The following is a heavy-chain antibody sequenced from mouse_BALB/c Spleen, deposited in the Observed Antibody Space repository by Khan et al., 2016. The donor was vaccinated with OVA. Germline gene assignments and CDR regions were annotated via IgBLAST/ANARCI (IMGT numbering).Heavy chain of an antibody. J-gene: IGHJ4*01. CDR2: INTYTGEP. Sequence: QIQLVQSGPELKKPGETVKISCKASGYTFTNYGMNWVKQSPGKALKWMGWINTYTGEPTYADDFKGRFAFSLETSASTAYLQISNLKNEDTATXCCARPPYFSYTLDHWGQGTSVTVSS. CDR1: GYTFTNYG. CDR3: ARPPYFSYTLDH. D-gene: IGHD2-10*01. V-gene: IGHV9-3-1*01.